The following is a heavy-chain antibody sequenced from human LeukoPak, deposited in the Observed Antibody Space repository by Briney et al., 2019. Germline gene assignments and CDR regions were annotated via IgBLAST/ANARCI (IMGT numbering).Heavy chain of an antibody. D-gene: IGHD3-10*01. CDR2: VIPIFGTA. Sequence: SVKVSCKASGGTFSSYAISWVRQAPGQGLEWMGGVIPIFGTANYAQKFQGRVTITADKSTSTAYMELSSLRSEDTAVYYCATPFADPYYYYYGMDVWGKGTTVTVSS. J-gene: IGHJ6*04. V-gene: IGHV1-69*06. CDR3: ATPFADPYYYYYGMDV. CDR1: GGTFSSYA.